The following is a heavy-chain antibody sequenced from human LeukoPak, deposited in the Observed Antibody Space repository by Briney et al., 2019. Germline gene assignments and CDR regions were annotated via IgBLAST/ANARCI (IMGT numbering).Heavy chain of an antibody. J-gene: IGHJ6*02. V-gene: IGHV1-69*04. CDR3: ARIPPHYGDHLTSYYYYGMDV. D-gene: IGHD4-17*01. CDR2: IIPILGIA. Sequence: SVKVSCKASGGTFSSYAISWVRQAPAQGLEWMGRIIPILGIANYAQKFQGRVTITADKSTSTAYMELSSLRSEDTAVYYCARIPPHYGDHLTSYYYYGMDVWGQGTTVTVSS. CDR1: GGTFSSYA.